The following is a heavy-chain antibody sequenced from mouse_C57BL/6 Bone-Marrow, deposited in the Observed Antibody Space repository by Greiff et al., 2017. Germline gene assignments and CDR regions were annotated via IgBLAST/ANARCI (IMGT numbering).Heavy chain of an antibody. D-gene: IGHD4-1*01. CDR1: GYTLTSYG. V-gene: IGHV1-81*01. J-gene: IGHJ2*01. CDR3: ARGLGRPPFDY. Sequence: VQPQQSGAELARPGASVKLSCKASGYTLTSYGISWVKQRTGQGLEWIGEIYPRSGNTYYNEKFKGKATLTADKSSSTAYMELRSLTSEDSAVYFCARGLGRPPFDYWGQGTTLTVSS. CDR2: IYPRSGNT.